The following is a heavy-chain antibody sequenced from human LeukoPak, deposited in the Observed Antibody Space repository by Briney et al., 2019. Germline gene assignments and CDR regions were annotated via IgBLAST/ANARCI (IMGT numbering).Heavy chain of an antibody. V-gene: IGHV3-30*14. CDR1: GFTFDSYS. CDR3: AREEKGDLDV. CDR2: ISHDGSTT. D-gene: IGHD5-24*01. Sequence: GGSLRLSCAASGFTFDSYSIHWVRQAPGKGLEWVAVISHDGSTTYSADSVKGRFTISRDNSKNTLYLQMANLRVEDMAVYYCAREEKGDLDVWGQGTTVAVTS. J-gene: IGHJ6*02.